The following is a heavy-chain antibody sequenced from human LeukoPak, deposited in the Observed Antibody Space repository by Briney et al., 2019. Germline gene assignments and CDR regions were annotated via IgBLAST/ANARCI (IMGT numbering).Heavy chain of an antibody. CDR2: IYRGGST. CDR3: ARVGPLDYYDSSGSTYYYYGMDV. J-gene: IGHJ6*02. V-gene: IGHV3-66*01. D-gene: IGHD3-22*01. CDR1: GFTVSSNY. Sequence: PGGSLRLSCAASGFTVSSNYMSWVRQAPGKGLEWVPVIYRGGSTYYADSVKGRFTISRDNSKNTLYLQMNSLRAEDTAVYYCARVGPLDYYDSSGSTYYYYGMDVWGQGTTVTVSS.